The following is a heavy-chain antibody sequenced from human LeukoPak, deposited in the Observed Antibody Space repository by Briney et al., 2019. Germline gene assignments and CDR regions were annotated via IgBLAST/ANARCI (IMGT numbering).Heavy chain of an antibody. D-gene: IGHD3-22*01. CDR2: INHSGST. Sequence: SETLSLTCAVYGGSFSGYYWSWIRQPPGKGLEWIGEINHSGSTNYNPSLKSRVTISVDTSKNQFSLKLSSVTAADTAVYYCARATYYYDSSGLDYWGQGPLVTVSS. V-gene: IGHV4-34*01. J-gene: IGHJ4*02. CDR3: ARATYYYDSSGLDY. CDR1: GGSFSGYY.